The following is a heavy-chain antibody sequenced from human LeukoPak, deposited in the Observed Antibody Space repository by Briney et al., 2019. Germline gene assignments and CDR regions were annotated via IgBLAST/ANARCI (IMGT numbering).Heavy chain of an antibody. D-gene: IGHD6-19*01. CDR1: GFTFSSYG. J-gene: IGHJ3*02. CDR2: ISYDGSNK. V-gene: IGHV3-30*18. Sequence: GRSLRLSCAASGFTFSSYGMHWVRQAPGKGLEWVAVISYDGSNKYYADSVKGRFTISRDNSKNTLYLQMNSLRAEDTAVYYCAKEGGIAVATYAFDIWGQGTMVTVSS. CDR3: AKEGGIAVATYAFDI.